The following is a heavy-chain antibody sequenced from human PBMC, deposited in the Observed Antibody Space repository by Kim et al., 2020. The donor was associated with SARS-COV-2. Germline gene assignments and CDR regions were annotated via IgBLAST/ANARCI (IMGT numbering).Heavy chain of an antibody. V-gene: IGHV1-46*01. J-gene: IGHJ4*02. Sequence: SYAQKFQGRVTMTRDTSTSTVYMELSSLRSEDTAVYYCARDQGAGELFDYWGQGTLVTVSS. CDR3: ARDQGAGELFDY. D-gene: IGHD4-17*01.